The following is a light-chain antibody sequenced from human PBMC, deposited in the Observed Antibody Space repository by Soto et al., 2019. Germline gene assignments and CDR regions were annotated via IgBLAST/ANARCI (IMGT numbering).Light chain of an antibody. J-gene: IGKJ1*01. V-gene: IGKV3-15*01. CDR1: QSVSSN. CDR2: GAS. CDR3: QQYNNWPRT. Sequence: EIVLTQSPGTLSLSPGERATLACRASQSVSSNLAWYQRKPGQAPRLLIYGASTRATGIPARFSGSGSGTEFTLTISSLQSEDFAVYYCQQYNNWPRTFGQGTKGDIK.